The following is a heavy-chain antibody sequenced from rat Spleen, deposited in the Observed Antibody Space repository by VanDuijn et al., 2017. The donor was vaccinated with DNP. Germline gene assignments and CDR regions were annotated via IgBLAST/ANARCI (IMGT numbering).Heavy chain of an antibody. CDR3: ARHGRITTVATYWFFDF. CDR1: GFTFSDYH. D-gene: IGHD1-3*01. V-gene: IGHV5-7*01. CDR2: ISYDGGST. Sequence: EVQLVASGGGLVQPGRSLKLSCTASGFTFSDYHMAWVRQAPKKGLEWVATISYDGGSTYHRDSVKGRFTISRDNAKGTLYLQMDSLRSEDTATYFCARHGRITTVATYWFFDFWGPGTMVTVSS. J-gene: IGHJ1*01.